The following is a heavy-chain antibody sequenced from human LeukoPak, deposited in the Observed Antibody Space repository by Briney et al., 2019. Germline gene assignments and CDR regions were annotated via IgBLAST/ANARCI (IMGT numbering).Heavy chain of an antibody. J-gene: IGHJ3*02. V-gene: IGHV3-30*04. CDR3: AKDLTHSWPDAFDI. CDR2: ISYDGSNK. CDR1: GFTFSSYA. D-gene: IGHD2-15*01. Sequence: GGSLRLSCAASGFTFSSYAMHWVRQAPGKGLEWVAVISYDGSNKYYADSVKSRFTISRDNSKNTLYLQMNSLRAEDTAVYYCAKDLTHSWPDAFDIWGQGTMVTVSS.